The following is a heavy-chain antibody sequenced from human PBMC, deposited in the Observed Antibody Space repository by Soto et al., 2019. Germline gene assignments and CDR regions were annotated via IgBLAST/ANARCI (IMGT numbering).Heavy chain of an antibody. V-gene: IGHV4-59*01. Sequence: SETLSLTCTVSGGSISSYHWSWIRQPPGKGLEWIGYIYYSGSTNYNPSLKSRVTISVDTSKNQFSLKLSSVTAADTAVYYCARVTRRSSAFDIWGQGTMVTVSS. J-gene: IGHJ3*02. CDR1: GGSISSYH. CDR2: IYYSGST. CDR3: ARVTRRSSAFDI. D-gene: IGHD2-2*01.